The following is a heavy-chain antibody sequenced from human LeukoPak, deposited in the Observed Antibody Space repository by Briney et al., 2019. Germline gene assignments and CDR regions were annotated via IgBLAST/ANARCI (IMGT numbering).Heavy chain of an antibody. D-gene: IGHD6-19*01. Sequence: PSETLSLTCAVYGGSFSGYYWSWIRQPPEKGLEWIGEINHSGSTNYNPSLKSRVTISVDTSKNQFSLKLSSVTAADTAVYYCARGPGYSSGWYFMGRYYFDYWGQGTLVTVSS. V-gene: IGHV4-34*01. CDR1: GGSFSGYY. J-gene: IGHJ4*02. CDR2: INHSGST. CDR3: ARGPGYSSGWYFMGRYYFDY.